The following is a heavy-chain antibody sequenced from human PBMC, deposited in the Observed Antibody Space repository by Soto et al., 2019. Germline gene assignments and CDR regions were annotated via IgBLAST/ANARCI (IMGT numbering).Heavy chain of an antibody. Sequence: QVQLVQSGAEVKKPGASVKVSCKASGYTFTSYGISWVRQAPGQGLEWMGWITYNGDTNYAQKLQGRVTMTTDTSTSTAYMELRSLRSDDTAVYYCARAVITNYRIFDYWGQGTLVTVSS. D-gene: IGHD2-21*01. V-gene: IGHV1-18*01. CDR2: ITYNGDT. CDR1: GYTFTSYG. CDR3: ARAVITNYRIFDY. J-gene: IGHJ4*02.